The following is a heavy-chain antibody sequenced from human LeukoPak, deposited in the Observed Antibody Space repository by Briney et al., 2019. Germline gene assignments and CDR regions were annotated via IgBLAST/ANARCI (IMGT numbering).Heavy chain of an antibody. J-gene: IGHJ4*02. V-gene: IGHV3-73*01. CDR2: IRSKANSYAT. Sequence: PGGSLRLSCAASGFTFSTYAMHWVRQASGKGLEWVGRIRSKANSYATAYAASVKGRFTISRDDSKNTAYLQMNSLKTEDTAVYYCTPSLAYCGGDCYQTYFDYWGQGTLVTVSS. CDR1: GFTFSTYA. CDR3: TPSLAYCGGDCYQTYFDY. D-gene: IGHD2-21*02.